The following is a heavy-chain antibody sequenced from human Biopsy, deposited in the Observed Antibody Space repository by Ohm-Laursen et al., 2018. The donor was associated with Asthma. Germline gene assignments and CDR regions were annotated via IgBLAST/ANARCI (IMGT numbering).Heavy chain of an antibody. CDR3: ARKARHGDYDFDY. CDR2: IWYDGSNK. CDR1: GFVFRSHA. D-gene: IGHD4-17*01. J-gene: IGHJ4*02. V-gene: IGHV3-33*08. Sequence: RSLRLSCSAFGFVFRSHAMHWVRQAPGKGLEWVAVIWYDGSNKYYADSVKGRFTISRDNSKNTLYLQMNSLRAEDTAVYYCARKARHGDYDFDYWGQGTLVTVSS.